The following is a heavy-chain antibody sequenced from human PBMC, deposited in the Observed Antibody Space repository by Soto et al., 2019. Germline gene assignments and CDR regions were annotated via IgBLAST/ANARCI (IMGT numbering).Heavy chain of an antibody. V-gene: IGHV1-3*01. Sequence: ASVKVSCKASGYTFTSYAMHWVRQAPGQRLEWMGWINAGNGNTKYSQKFQGRVTITRDTSASTAYIELSSLRSEDTAVYYCARGARDSSGYYYRRWFDPWGQGTLVTVSS. CDR3: ARGARDSSGYYYRRWFDP. J-gene: IGHJ5*02. D-gene: IGHD3-22*01. CDR2: INAGNGNT. CDR1: GYTFTSYA.